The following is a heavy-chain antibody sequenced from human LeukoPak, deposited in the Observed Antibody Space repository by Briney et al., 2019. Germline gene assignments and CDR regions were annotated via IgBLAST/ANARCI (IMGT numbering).Heavy chain of an antibody. CDR2: INVEGNYF. J-gene: IGHJ4*02. D-gene: IGHD1-14*01. CDR3: AIDSTGPYNH. CDR1: GFAFSTYW. Sequence: GGSLTLYCAESGFAFSTYWVYWIRQAPGKGLDWVARINVEGNYFDYAESVKGRFTISRDSGKNSLYLQMNSLRAEDTAVYSCAIDSTGPYNHWGQGTLVTVSS. V-gene: IGHV3-74*01.